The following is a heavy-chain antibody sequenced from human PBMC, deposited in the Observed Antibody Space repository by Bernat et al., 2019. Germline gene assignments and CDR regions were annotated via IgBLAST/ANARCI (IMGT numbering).Heavy chain of an antibody. CDR1: GGSISSYY. V-gene: IGHV4-59*08. J-gene: IGHJ3*02. CDR3: ASASGDTDAFDI. Sequence: QVQLQQWGAGLLKPSETLSLTCTVSGGSISSYYWSWIRQPPGKGLEWIGYIYYSGSTNYNPSLKSRVTISVDTSKNQFSLKLSSVTAADTAVYYCASASGDTDAFDIWGQGTMVTVSS. D-gene: IGHD2-21*01. CDR2: IYYSGST.